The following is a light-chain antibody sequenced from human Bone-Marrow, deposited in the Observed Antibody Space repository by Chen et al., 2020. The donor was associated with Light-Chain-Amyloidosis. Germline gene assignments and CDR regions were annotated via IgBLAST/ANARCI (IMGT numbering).Light chain of an antibody. CDR2: GYS. CDR1: SSNIGAGYD. V-gene: IGLV1-40*01. CDR3: QSSDSSLSASYV. J-gene: IGLJ1*01. Sequence: QSVLTQPPSVSGAPGQRVTISCIGSSSNIGAGYDVHREQQPPGTTPKLLLYGYSNRPSGVPDQCSGSEAGTSAAPANTGLQAEGEADYYCQSSDSSLSASYVFGTGTKVTVL.